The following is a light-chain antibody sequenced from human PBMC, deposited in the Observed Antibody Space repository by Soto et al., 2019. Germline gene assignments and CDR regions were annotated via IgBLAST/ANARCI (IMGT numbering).Light chain of an antibody. J-gene: IGKJ3*01. CDR1: PSISSW. CDR2: RAC. V-gene: IGKV1-5*03. CDR3: QHYDTYSDT. Sequence: DIQMTQSPSTLSASVGDRDTITCRARPSISSWWAWYPQKPGTAPKLLLYRACSLETGDPSRCSGSGSGAEFTLTLSSLQPDDLATDYCQHYDTYSDTFGPGTEVYSK.